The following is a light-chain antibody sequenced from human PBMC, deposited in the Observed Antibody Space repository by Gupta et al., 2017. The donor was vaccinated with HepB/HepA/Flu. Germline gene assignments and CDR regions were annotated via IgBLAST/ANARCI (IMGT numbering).Light chain of an antibody. Sequence: EIVLTQSPGTLSLSPGERATLSCRASQSVNSYLAWYQQKPGQAPRLLIFDASNRVTGIPARFSGSGSGTDFTLTISSLEPEDFAVYYCQQRSNWPHTFGQGTKMEIK. CDR1: QSVNSY. J-gene: IGKJ2*01. V-gene: IGKV3-11*01. CDR2: DAS. CDR3: QQRSNWPHT.